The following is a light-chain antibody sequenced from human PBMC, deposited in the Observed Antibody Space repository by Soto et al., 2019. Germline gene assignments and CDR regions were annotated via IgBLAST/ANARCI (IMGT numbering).Light chain of an antibody. CDR1: QSVSSN. J-gene: IGKJ2*01. CDR3: QQYNNWPGYT. CDR2: GAS. Sequence: EIVTTQSPATLSVSPGERATLSCRASQSVSSNLAWYQQKPGQAPRLLIYGASTRATGIPARFSGSGSGTEFTLTISSLRSEDFAVYYCQQYNNWPGYTFGQGTKLEIK. V-gene: IGKV3-15*01.